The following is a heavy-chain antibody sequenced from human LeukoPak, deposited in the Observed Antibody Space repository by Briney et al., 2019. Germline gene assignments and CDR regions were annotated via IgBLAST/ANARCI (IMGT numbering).Heavy chain of an antibody. CDR2: IYYSGST. J-gene: IGHJ4*02. CDR3: ARLVAGGLWFFPDY. Sequence: SETLSLTCTVSGGSISSSSYYWGWIRQPPGKGLEWIGSIYYSGSTYYNPSLKSRVTISVDTSKNQFSLKLSSVTAADTAVYYCARLVAGGLWFFPDYWGQGTLVTVSS. V-gene: IGHV4-39*01. CDR1: GGSISSSSYY. D-gene: IGHD3-10*01.